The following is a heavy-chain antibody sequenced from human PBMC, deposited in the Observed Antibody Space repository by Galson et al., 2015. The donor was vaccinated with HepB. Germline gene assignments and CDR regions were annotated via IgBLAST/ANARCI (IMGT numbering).Heavy chain of an antibody. J-gene: IGHJ4*02. D-gene: IGHD3-3*01. Sequence: SVKVSCKASGYTFTSYYMHWVRQAPGQGLEWMGIINPSGGSTSYAQKFQGRVTMTRDTSTSTVYMELSSLRSEDTAVYYCAREGKSITIFGVVIIGVDLRGTLYYWGQGTLVTVSS. CDR1: GYTFTSYY. CDR2: INPSGGST. V-gene: IGHV1-46*03. CDR3: AREGKSITIFGVVIIGVDLRGTLYY.